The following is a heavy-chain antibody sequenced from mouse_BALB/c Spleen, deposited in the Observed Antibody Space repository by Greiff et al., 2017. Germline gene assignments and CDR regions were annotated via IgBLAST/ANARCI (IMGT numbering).Heavy chain of an antibody. D-gene: IGHD1-2*01. CDR2: ISYSGST. Sequence: EVKLMESGPGLVKPSQSLSLTCTVTGYSITSDYAWNWIRQFPGNKLEWMGYISYSGSTSYNPSLKSRISITRDTSKNQFFLQLNSVTTEDTATYYCARYLPYYGGFDYWGQGTTLTVSS. V-gene: IGHV3-2*02. CDR3: ARYLPYYGGFDY. J-gene: IGHJ2*01. CDR1: GYSITSDYA.